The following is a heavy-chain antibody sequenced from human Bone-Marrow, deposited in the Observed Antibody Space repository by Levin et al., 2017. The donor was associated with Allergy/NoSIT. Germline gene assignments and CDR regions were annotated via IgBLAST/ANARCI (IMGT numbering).Heavy chain of an antibody. Sequence: PGGSLRLSCAASGFTFDDYTMHWVRQAPGKGLEWVSLISWDGGSTYYADSVKGRFTISRDNSKNSLYLQMNSLRTEDTALYYCAKDTQVVAGYWGPFDYWGQGTLVTVSS. V-gene: IGHV3-43*01. D-gene: IGHD2-2*01. CDR1: GFTFDDYT. CDR2: ISWDGGST. J-gene: IGHJ4*02. CDR3: AKDTQVVAGYWGPFDY.